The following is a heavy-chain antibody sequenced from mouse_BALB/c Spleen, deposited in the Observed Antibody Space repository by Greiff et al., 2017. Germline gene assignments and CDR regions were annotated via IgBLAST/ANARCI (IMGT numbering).Heavy chain of an antibody. CDR1: GFTFTSYW. CDR3: ARSKGDLDY. V-gene: IGHV1-7*01. CDR2: INPSTGYT. Sequence: VQLQQSGAELVKPGASVTMSCKASGFTFTSYWMHWVNQRPGQGLEWIGYINPSTGYTEYTQKFKDKATLTADKSSSTAYMQLSSLTSEDSAVYYCARSKGDLDYWGQGTTLTVSS. J-gene: IGHJ2*01.